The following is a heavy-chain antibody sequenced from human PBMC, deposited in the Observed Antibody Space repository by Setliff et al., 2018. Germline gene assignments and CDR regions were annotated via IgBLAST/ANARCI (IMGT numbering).Heavy chain of an antibody. CDR3: VRSGKFGMRFWFDQ. CDR2: INPSGGLT. V-gene: IGHV1-46*01. D-gene: IGHD1-26*01. CDR1: GYAFGSSG. J-gene: IGHJ5*02. Sequence: ASVKVSCKASGYAFGSSGISWVRQAPGQGLEWMGWINPSGGLTRYAQKFQGRVTMTRDTSTSTVYMGVSSLRSEDTAVYFCVRSGKFGMRFWFDQWGQGTLVTVSS.